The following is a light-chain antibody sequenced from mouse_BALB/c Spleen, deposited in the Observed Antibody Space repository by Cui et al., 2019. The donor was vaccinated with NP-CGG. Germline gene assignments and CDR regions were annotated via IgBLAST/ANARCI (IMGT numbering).Light chain of an antibody. CDR1: TGAVTTSNY. CDR2: GTN. CDR3: ALWYSNHWV. V-gene: IGLV1*01. J-gene: IGLJ1*01. Sequence: QAVVTLASALTTSPGETVTLTCRSSTGAVTTSNYANWVQEKSDHLFAGLIGGTNNRVPGVPARFSGSLIGDKAALTITGAQTEDEAIYFCALWYSNHWVFGGGTKLTVL.